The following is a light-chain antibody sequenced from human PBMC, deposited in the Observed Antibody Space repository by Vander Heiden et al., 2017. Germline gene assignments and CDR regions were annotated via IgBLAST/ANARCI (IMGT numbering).Light chain of an antibody. Sequence: DIQMTQSPSSLSASVGDRVTITCRASQSISSYLNWYQQKPGKAPKLLIYAASSLQSGVPSRFSGSGSGTAFTLTISRLQPEDFATYYCQQSDSTPRTFGQGTKVXIK. CDR3: QQSDSTPRT. CDR1: QSISSY. V-gene: IGKV1-39*01. J-gene: IGKJ1*01. CDR2: AAS.